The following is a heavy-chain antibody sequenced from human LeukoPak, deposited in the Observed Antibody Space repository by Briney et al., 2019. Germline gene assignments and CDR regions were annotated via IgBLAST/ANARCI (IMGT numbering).Heavy chain of an antibody. CDR2: ISGSGGST. J-gene: IGHJ4*02. D-gene: IGHD6-19*01. V-gene: IGHV3-23*01. Sequence: PGGSLRLSCAASGFTFSSYGMHWVRQAPGKGLEWVSAISGSGGSTYYADSVKGRFTISRDNSKNTLYLQMNSLRAEDTAVYYCARGKWLATSYFDYWGQGTLVTVSS. CDR3: ARGKWLATSYFDY. CDR1: GFTFSSYG.